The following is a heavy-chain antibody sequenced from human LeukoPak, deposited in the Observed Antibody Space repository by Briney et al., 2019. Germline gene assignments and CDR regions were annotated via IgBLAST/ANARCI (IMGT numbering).Heavy chain of an antibody. V-gene: IGHV4-61*05. D-gene: IGHD3-3*01. J-gene: IGHJ3*02. CDR1: GGSISSSSYY. CDR3: PRGITDLEWFSFDI. Sequence: SETLSRTCTVAGGSISSSSYYWGWIRHPPGKGLEWIGYIYYSGSTNYNPSLKSRVTISGDTSKNQLSLKLSSVTAADTAVYYCPRGITDLEWFSFDISGPGKIVTASS. CDR2: IYYSGST.